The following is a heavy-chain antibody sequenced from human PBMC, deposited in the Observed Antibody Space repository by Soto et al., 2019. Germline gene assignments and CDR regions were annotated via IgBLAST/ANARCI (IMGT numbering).Heavy chain of an antibody. CDR2: ISGSGGST. D-gene: IGHD6-13*01. CDR3: AKDPSSLAARTYFDY. Sequence: EVQLLESGGGLVQPGGSLRLSCAASGFTFSSYAMSWVRQAPGKGLEWVSAISGSGGSTYYADSVKVRFSISRDNSKNTPYLQMNSMREEDTAVYYCAKDPSSLAARTYFDYWGQGTLVTVSS. CDR1: GFTFSSYA. J-gene: IGHJ4*02. V-gene: IGHV3-23*01.